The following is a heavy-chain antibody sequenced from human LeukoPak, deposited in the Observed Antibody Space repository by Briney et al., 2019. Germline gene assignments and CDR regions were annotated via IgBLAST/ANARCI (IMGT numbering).Heavy chain of an antibody. J-gene: IGHJ4*02. CDR1: GFTFSSYA. CDR3: AKVRAPLWGKDY. CDR2: ISGSGGST. D-gene: IGHD3-16*01. Sequence: PGGSLRLSCAASGFTFSSYAMSWVRQAPGKGLEWVSAISGSGGSTYYANSVKGRFTISRDNSKNTLYLQMNSLRAEDTAVYYCAKVRAPLWGKDYWGQGTLVTVSS. V-gene: IGHV3-23*01.